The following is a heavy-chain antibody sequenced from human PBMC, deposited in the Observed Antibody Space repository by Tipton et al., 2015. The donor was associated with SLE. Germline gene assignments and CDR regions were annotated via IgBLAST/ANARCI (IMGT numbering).Heavy chain of an antibody. CDR2: IYYSGSP. CDR1: GGSITNSNYF. Sequence: TLSLTCPVSGGSITNSNYFWGWIRQPPGKGLEWIGNIYYSGSPYYNPSLKSRVTMSVDTSKNQFSLKLSSVTAADTAMYYCTRELDTFDIWGQGTMVTVSS. J-gene: IGHJ3*02. CDR3: TRELDTFDI. V-gene: IGHV4-39*07.